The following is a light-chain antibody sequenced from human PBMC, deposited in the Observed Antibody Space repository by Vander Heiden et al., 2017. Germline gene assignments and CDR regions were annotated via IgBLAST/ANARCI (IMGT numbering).Light chain of an antibody. V-gene: IGKV1-5*03. CDR2: KAS. J-gene: IGKJ1*01. CDR1: QSISSW. CDR3: HQENGYPWT. Sequence: DIHITHPPSTLSASVGDRVTITCRASQSISSWLASYQQKPGKAPKLLIYKASSLESAVLSRFSGSGSGTAFTLTIISLQPPDFATYYCHQENGYPWTFGQGTKVEIK.